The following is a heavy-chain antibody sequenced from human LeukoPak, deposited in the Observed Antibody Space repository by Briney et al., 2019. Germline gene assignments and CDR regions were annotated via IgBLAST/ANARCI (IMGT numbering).Heavy chain of an antibody. D-gene: IGHD5-12*01. V-gene: IGHV3-30*18. CDR2: ISHDGSNK. Sequence: QPGGSLRLSCAASGFTFNNYGMHWVRQAPGKGLEWVAVISHDGSNKYYADSVKGRFTISRDNSKNTLYLQMDSLRVEDTAVYYCAKGSMGRCSGNSCYSVYWGQGTLVTVSS. CDR1: GFTFNNYG. CDR3: AKGSMGRCSGNSCYSVY. J-gene: IGHJ4*02.